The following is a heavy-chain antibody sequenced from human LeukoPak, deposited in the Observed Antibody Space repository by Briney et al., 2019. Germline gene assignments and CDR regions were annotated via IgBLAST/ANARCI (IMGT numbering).Heavy chain of an antibody. V-gene: IGHV1-69*05. CDR3: AREPIPRGSSTSYYYYYYMDV. J-gene: IGHJ6*03. CDR1: GGTFSSYA. CDR2: IIPIFGTA. Sequence: ASVKVSCKASGGTFSSYAISWVRQAPGQGLGWMGGIIPIFGTANYAQKFQGRVTITTDESTSTAYMELSSLRSEDTAVYYCAREPIPRGSSTSYYYYYYMDVWGKGTTVTSP. D-gene: IGHD2-2*01.